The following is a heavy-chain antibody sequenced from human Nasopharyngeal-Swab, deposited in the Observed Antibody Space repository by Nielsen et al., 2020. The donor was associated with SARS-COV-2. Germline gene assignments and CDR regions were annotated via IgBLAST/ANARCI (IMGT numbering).Heavy chain of an antibody. CDR1: GGSISSSSYY. D-gene: IGHD6-6*01. V-gene: IGHV4-39*01. Sequence: SETLSLTCTVSGGSISSSSYYWGWIRQPPGKGLEWIGSIYYSGSTYYNPSLKSRVTISVDTSKNQFSLKLSSVTAADTAVYYCARQEYLNWFDPWGQGTLVTVS. J-gene: IGHJ5*02. CDR3: ARQEYLNWFDP. CDR2: IYYSGST.